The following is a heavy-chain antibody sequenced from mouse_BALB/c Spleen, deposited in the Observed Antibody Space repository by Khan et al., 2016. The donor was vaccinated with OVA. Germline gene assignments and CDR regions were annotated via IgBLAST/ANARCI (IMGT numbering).Heavy chain of an antibody. CDR2: ISYSGNT. CDR3: ARVYGGDFDY. J-gene: IGHJ2*01. V-gene: IGHV3-2*02. D-gene: IGHD1-1*01. CDR1: GYSITTDYA. Sequence: EVQRVESGPGLLKPSQSLSLTCTVTGYSITTDYAWNWIRQFPENKLEWMGYISYSGNTKYNPSLKSRISITRDPSKNQFFLQLKSVTTEDTARYYCARVYGGDFDYWGQGTTLTVSS.